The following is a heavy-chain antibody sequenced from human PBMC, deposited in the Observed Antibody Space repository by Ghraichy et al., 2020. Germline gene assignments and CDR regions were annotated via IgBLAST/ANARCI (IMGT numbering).Heavy chain of an antibody. CDR1: GFTFSSYS. D-gene: IGHD4-11*01. Sequence: LSLTCAASGFTFSSYSMNWVRQAPGKGLEWVSSISSSSSYIYYADSVKGRFTISRDNAKNSLYLQMNSLRAEDTAVYYCARGSSNYGMDVWGQGTTVTVSS. CDR3: ARGSSNYGMDV. V-gene: IGHV3-21*01. J-gene: IGHJ6*02. CDR2: ISSSSSYI.